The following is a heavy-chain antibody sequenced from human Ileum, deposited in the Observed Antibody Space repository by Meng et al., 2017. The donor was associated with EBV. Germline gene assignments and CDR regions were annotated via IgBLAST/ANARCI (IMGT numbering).Heavy chain of an antibody. D-gene: IGHD3-10*01. CDR3: ARGRRFGSGRYALDY. CDR1: GAYIGSSYW. J-gene: IGHJ4*02. CDR2: IYHSGST. Sequence: QVQLQEAGPGLVKPSGTLSLIFAVSGAYIGSSYWCTWVRQPPEKGLEWIGEIYHSGSTNYNPSLKSRLTLSVDKSKSQFSLELISVTAADTAVYYCARGRRFGSGRYALDYWGQGTLVTVSS. V-gene: IGHV4-4*02.